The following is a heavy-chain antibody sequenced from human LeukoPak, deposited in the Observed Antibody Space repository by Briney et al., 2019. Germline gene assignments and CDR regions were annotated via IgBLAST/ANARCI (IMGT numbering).Heavy chain of an antibody. J-gene: IGHJ4*02. CDR1: GFTFSSYH. CDR2: ISGSGGST. V-gene: IGHV3-23*01. CDR3: AKKGGGGSYYFDY. D-gene: IGHD1-26*01. Sequence: GGSLRLSCAASGFTFSSYHMTWVRQPPGKGLEWVSAISGSGGSTYYADSVKGRFTISRDNSKNTLYLQMNSLRAEDTAVYYCAKKGGGGSYYFDYWGQGTLVTVSS.